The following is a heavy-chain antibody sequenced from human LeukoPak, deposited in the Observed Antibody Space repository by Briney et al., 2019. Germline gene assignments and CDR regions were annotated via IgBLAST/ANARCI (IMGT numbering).Heavy chain of an antibody. V-gene: IGHV3-30*02. CDR3: AKVYGAAGIDY. D-gene: IGHD6-25*01. J-gene: IGHJ4*02. CDR2: IRYEGSNE. CDR1: GFTFSSYG. Sequence: GGSLRLSCAASGFTFSSYGMYWVRQAPGKGLEWVAFIRYEGSNEYYADSVKGRFTISRDNSKNTLYLQMNSLRGEDTAVYYCAKVYGAAGIDYWGQGTLVTVSS.